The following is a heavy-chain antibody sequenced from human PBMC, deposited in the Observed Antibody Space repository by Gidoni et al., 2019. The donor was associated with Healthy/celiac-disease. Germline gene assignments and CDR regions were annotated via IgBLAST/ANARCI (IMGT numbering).Heavy chain of an antibody. V-gene: IGHV1-69*01. CDR3: AREGYGSFPNWFDP. Sequence: QVQLVQSGAEVKKPGSSVKVSCKASGGTFRGYVSSWVGQAPGQGLEWMGGIIPIFGTTNYAQKFQGRVTMTADESTSTAYMELSSLRSEDTAVYYCAREGYGSFPNWFDPWGQGTLVTVSS. J-gene: IGHJ5*02. D-gene: IGHD3-10*01. CDR2: IIPIFGTT. CDR1: GGTFRGYV.